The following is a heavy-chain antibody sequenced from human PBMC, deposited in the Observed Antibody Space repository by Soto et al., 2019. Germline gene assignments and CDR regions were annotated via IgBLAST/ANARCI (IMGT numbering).Heavy chain of an antibody. CDR2: INAGNGDT. V-gene: IGHV1-3*01. CDR3: ARDLGKWSYFDSGSYYHLDY. D-gene: IGHD3-22*01. J-gene: IGHJ4*01. CDR1: GYTFSSYS. Sequence: ASVKVSCKASGYTFSSYSIHWVRQAPGQRLEWMAWINAGNGDTKYSQRFQGRVTITRDIYASTAYMEVNSLNSEDTAIYFCARDLGKWSYFDSGSYYHLDYWG.